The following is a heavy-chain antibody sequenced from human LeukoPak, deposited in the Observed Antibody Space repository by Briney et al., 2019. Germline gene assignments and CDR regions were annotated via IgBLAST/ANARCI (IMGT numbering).Heavy chain of an antibody. J-gene: IGHJ3*02. CDR1: GFTVSSNY. CDR2: IYSGGST. V-gene: IGHV3-66*01. D-gene: IGHD2-15*01. Sequence: GGSLRLSCAASGFTVSSNYMSWVRQAPGKGLEWVSVIYSGGSTYYADSVKGRSTISRDNSKNTVYLQMNSLRAEDTAVYYCARDRIRYCSGGRCPHDAFDIWGQGTMVTVSS. CDR3: ARDRIRYCSGGRCPHDAFDI.